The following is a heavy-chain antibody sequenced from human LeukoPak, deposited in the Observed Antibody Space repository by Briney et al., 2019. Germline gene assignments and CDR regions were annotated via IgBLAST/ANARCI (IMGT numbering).Heavy chain of an antibody. V-gene: IGHV3-30*02. Sequence: GGSLRLSCAASGFTFSSYGMHWVRQALGKGLEWVAFIRYDGSNKYYADSVKGRFTISRDNSKNTLYLQMNSLRAEDTAVYYCAKDQETYYYGSGSYYGAYDYWGQGTLVTVSS. CDR2: IRYDGSNK. J-gene: IGHJ4*02. CDR3: AKDQETYYYGSGSYYGAYDY. CDR1: GFTFSSYG. D-gene: IGHD3-10*01.